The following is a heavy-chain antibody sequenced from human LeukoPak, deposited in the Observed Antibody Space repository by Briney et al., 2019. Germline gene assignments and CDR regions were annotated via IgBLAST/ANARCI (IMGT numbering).Heavy chain of an antibody. D-gene: IGHD3-9*01. V-gene: IGHV3-23*01. CDR2: ISGSGGST. J-gene: IGHJ4*02. CDR1: GFTFSSYA. CDR3: AKDLREVLRYFDWLFYPFDY. Sequence: PGGSLRLSCAASGFTFSSYAMSWVRQAPGKGLEWVSAISGSGGSTYYADSVKGRFTISRDNSKNTLYLQMNSLRAEDTAVYYCAKDLREVLRYFDWLFYPFDYWGQGTLVTVSS.